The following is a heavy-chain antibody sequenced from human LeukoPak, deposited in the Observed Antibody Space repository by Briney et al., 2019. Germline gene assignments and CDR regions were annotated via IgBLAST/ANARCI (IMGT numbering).Heavy chain of an antibody. D-gene: IGHD5-18*01. CDR3: FGLNWIQLWGSDWFDP. V-gene: IGHV3-23*01. CDR1: GFTFSSYA. Sequence: PGGSLRLSCAASGFTFSSYAMHWVRQAPGKGLEWVSAISGSGGSTYYADSVKGRFTISRDNSKNTLYLQMNSLRAEDTAVYYCFGLNWIQLWGSDWFDPWGQGTLVTVSS. CDR2: ISGSGGST. J-gene: IGHJ5*02.